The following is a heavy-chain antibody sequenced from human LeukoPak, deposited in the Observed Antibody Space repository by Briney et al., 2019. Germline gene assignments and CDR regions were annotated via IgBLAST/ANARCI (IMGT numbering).Heavy chain of an antibody. Sequence: PGGSLRLSCAASGFTFSSYAMSWIRQAPGKGLEWVSYISRGGSAINYADSVKGRFTISRDNAKNTLFLQMNSLRAEDTAVYYCARVLRYCSGGNCYSGGLGYMDVWGKGTTVTVSS. CDR2: ISRGGSAI. D-gene: IGHD2-15*01. V-gene: IGHV3-11*01. CDR3: ARVLRYCSGGNCYSGGLGYMDV. CDR1: GFTFSSYA. J-gene: IGHJ6*03.